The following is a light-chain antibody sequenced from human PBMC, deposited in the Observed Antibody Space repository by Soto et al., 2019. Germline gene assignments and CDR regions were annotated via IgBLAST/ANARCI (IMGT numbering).Light chain of an antibody. CDR2: DAS. CDR1: QGISSA. Sequence: AIQLTQSPSSLSASVGDRVTITCRASQGISSALAWYQQKPGKAPKLLIYDASRLESGVPSRFSGSGSGTDFTLTISSLQPEDFANYYCQQFNSYPLTFGGGTKVEIK. J-gene: IGKJ4*01. CDR3: QQFNSYPLT. V-gene: IGKV1-13*02.